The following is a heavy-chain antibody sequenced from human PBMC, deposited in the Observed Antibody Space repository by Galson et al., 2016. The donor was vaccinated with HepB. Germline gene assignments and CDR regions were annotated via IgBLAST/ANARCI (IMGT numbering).Heavy chain of an antibody. CDR3: AKDNSYCTGGLCYSHYGMDV. CDR2: ISWNSGSI. CDR1: GFTFDDYD. D-gene: IGHD2-8*02. Sequence: SLRLSCAASGFTFDDYDMHWVRQAPGKGLEWVSGISWNSGSIGYADSVKGRFTISRDNAKNSLYLQMNRLIAEDTALYYCAKDNSYCTGGLCYSHYGMDVWGQGTTVTVSS. V-gene: IGHV3-9*01. J-gene: IGHJ6*02.